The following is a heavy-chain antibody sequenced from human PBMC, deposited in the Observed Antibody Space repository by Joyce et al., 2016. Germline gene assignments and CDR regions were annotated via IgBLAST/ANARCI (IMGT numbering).Heavy chain of an antibody. CDR3: AGGMLTGYFDY. D-gene: IGHD3-9*01. CDR2: IAYDGSNK. V-gene: IGHV3-30*03. J-gene: IGHJ4*02. Sequence: QGQLVESGGGVVQPGRSLRLSCAASGFTFSNYGMHCVRQAPGKGLECVAVIAYDGSNKHYGDSVKGRFTVSRDNSKNTLYLQMNSLRTEDTAVYFCAGGMLTGYFDYWGQGTLVSVSS. CDR1: GFTFSNYG.